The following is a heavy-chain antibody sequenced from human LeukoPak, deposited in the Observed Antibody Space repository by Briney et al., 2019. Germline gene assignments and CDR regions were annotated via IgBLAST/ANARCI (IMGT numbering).Heavy chain of an antibody. D-gene: IGHD6-13*01. J-gene: IGHJ4*02. CDR3: ARVRGSSWHYFDY. CDR2: IYHSGST. V-gene: IGHV4-38-2*02. CDR1: GYSISSGYY. Sequence: SETLSLTCTVSGYSISSGYYWGWIRQPPGKGLEWIGSIYHSGSTYYNPSLKSRVTISVDTSKNQISLTLSSVTAADTAVYYCARVRGSSWHYFDYWGQGTLVTVSS.